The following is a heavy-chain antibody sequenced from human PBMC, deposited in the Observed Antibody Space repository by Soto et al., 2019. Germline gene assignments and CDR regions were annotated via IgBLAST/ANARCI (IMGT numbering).Heavy chain of an antibody. CDR1: GGSISSYY. Sequence: QVQLQESGPGLVKPSETLSLTCTVSGGSISSYYWSWIRQPPGKGLEWIGYIYYSGSTNYNPSLNSRVTISVDTSKNQFSLKLSSVTAADTAVYYCARAGGVESVHYYDSSGPNGGDAFDIWGQGTMVTVSS. D-gene: IGHD3-22*01. CDR2: IYYSGST. J-gene: IGHJ3*02. CDR3: ARAGGVESVHYYDSSGPNGGDAFDI. V-gene: IGHV4-59*01.